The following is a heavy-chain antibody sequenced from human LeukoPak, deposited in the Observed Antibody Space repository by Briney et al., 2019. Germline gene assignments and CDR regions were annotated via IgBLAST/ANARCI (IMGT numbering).Heavy chain of an antibody. CDR2: ISSSSSYI. V-gene: IGHV3-21*01. D-gene: IGHD2-21*02. CDR3: ARDVRVVTAIHDAFDI. Sequence: GGSLRLSCAASGFTFSSYSMNWVRQAPGKGLEWVSSISSSSSYIYYADSVKGRFTISRDNAKNSLHLQMNSLRAEDTAVYYCARDVRVVTAIHDAFDIWGQGTMVTVSS. CDR1: GFTFSSYS. J-gene: IGHJ3*02.